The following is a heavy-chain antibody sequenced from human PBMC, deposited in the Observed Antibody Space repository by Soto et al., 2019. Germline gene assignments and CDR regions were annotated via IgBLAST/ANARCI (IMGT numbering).Heavy chain of an antibody. CDR2: ISSSGGNT. V-gene: IGHV3-23*01. CDR3: AKDQGMGYQPPLGDGLDV. CDR1: DFTVDTYA. Sequence: EVQLLESGGGLVQPGGSLRLSCAASDFTVDTYAMTWVRQAPGRGLEWVSLISSSGGNTYYADSVKGRLTISRDNSKNTLFLQMNSLSAEDTAIYYCAKDQGMGYQPPLGDGLDVWGQGTKVTVSS. D-gene: IGHD2-2*01. J-gene: IGHJ6*01.